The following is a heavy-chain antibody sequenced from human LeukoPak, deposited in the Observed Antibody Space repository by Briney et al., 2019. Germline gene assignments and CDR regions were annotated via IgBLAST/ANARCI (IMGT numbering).Heavy chain of an antibody. CDR2: IYYSGST. Sequence: PSETLSLTCTVSGGSISSYYWSWIRQPPGKGLEWIGYIYYSGSTNYNPSPKSRVTISVDTSKNQFSLKLSSVTAADTAVYYCARVVLGPGYYYGMDVWGQGTTVTVSS. CDR1: GGSISSYY. CDR3: ARVVLGPGYYYGMDV. V-gene: IGHV4-59*01. J-gene: IGHJ6*02.